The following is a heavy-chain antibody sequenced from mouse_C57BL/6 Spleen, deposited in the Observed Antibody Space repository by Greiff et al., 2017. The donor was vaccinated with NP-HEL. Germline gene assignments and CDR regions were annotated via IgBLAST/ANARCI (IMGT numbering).Heavy chain of an antibody. CDR1: GFTFSDYG. D-gene: IGHD2-3*01. CDR2: ISSGSSTI. Sequence: EVQLVESGGGLVKPGGSLKLSCAASGFTFSDYGMHWVRQAPEKGLEWVAYISSGSSTIYYADTVKGRFTISRDNAKNTLFLQMTSLRSEDTAMYYCARMIDGHRGAMDYWGQGTSVTVSS. V-gene: IGHV5-17*01. CDR3: ARMIDGHRGAMDY. J-gene: IGHJ4*01.